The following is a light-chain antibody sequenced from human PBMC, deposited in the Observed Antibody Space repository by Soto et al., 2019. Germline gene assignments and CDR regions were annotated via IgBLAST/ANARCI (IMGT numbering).Light chain of an antibody. CDR3: ISYIHSTTTHWV. J-gene: IGLJ3*02. CDR2: EVY. V-gene: IGLV2-14*01. Sequence: QSALTQPASVSGSPGQSITISCTGTNSDVGGYDRVSWYQHHPGKAPKLLLFEVYNRPSGISDRFSWSKSGDTASLPISGLQAEDEADYYCISYIHSTTTHWVFGGGTKLTVL. CDR1: NSDVGGYDR.